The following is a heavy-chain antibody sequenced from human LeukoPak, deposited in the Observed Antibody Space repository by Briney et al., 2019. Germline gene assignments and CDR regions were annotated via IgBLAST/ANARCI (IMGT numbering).Heavy chain of an antibody. V-gene: IGHV3-23*01. Sequence: GGSLRLSCAASGFSFSDYYMNWIRQAPGKGLEWVSAISGSGGTTLYADSVKGRFTISRDNSKSTLYLQMNSLRAEDTAVYYCAKDQGIQLWLKYFQHWGQGTLVTVSS. J-gene: IGHJ1*01. CDR3: AKDQGIQLWLKYFQH. D-gene: IGHD5-18*01. CDR2: ISGSGGTT. CDR1: GFSFSDYY.